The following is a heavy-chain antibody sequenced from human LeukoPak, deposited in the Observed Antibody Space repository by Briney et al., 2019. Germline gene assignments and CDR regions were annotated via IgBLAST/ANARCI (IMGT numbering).Heavy chain of an antibody. CDR2: IIPIFGTA. CDR1: GGTFRSYA. D-gene: IGHD1-26*01. CDR3: ARGYSGSSWTEDY. J-gene: IGHJ4*02. Sequence: GASVKVSXKASGGTFRSYAISWVRQAPGQGLEWMGGIIPIFGTANYAQKFQGRVTITADESTSTAYMELSSLRSEDTAVYYCARGYSGSSWTEDYWGQGTLVTVSS. V-gene: IGHV1-69*13.